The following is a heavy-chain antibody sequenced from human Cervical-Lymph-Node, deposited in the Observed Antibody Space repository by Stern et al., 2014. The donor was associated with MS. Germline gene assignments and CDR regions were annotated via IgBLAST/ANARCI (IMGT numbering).Heavy chain of an antibody. D-gene: IGHD1-14*01. V-gene: IGHV3-33*01. CDR1: GFTFSNYG. CDR2: IWRYGREK. CDR3: ATITPVDY. J-gene: IGHJ4*02. Sequence: VQLVESGGDVVQPGKSLTLSCAASGFTFSNYGMHWVRPAPGQGLEWVAVIWRYGREKYYADSVKGRFTVSRDNSKNTVYLQMNSLRAEDTALYYCATITPVDYWGQGTLVIVSS.